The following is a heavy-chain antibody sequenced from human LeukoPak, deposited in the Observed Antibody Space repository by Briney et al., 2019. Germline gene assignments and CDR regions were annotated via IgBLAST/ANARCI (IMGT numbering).Heavy chain of an antibody. Sequence: IPSETLSLTCAVYGGSLSGYYWSGIRQPPGKGLEWIGEINHNGSTNYNPSLKRRVTISVDTSKNQFSLKLSSVTAADTAVYSCARGLRGTTVTTAFDYWGQGTLVTVSS. CDR1: GGSLSGYY. V-gene: IGHV4-34*01. CDR2: INHNGST. D-gene: IGHD4-17*01. J-gene: IGHJ4*02. CDR3: ARGLRGTTVTTAFDY.